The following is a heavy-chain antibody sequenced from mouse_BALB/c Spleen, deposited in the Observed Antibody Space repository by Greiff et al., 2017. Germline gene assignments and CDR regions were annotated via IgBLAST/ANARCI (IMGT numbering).Heavy chain of an antibody. J-gene: IGHJ4*01. V-gene: IGHV5-6-4*01. CDR3: TSLDSSGLYAMDY. Sequence: EVQRVESGGGLVKPGGSLKLSCAASGFTFSSYTMSWVRQTPEKRLEWVATISSGGSYTYYPDSVKGRFTISRDNAKNTLYLQMSSLKSEDTAMYYCTSLDSSGLYAMDYWGQGTSVTVSS. CDR1: GFTFSSYT. D-gene: IGHD3-2*01. CDR2: ISSGGSYT.